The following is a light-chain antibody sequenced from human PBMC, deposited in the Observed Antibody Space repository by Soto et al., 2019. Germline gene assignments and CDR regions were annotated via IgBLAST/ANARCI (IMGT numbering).Light chain of an antibody. CDR3: QQYGSSSFT. Sequence: EIVLTQSPGTLSLSPGERATLSCRASQSVSSSYLAWYQQKPGQAPRLLIYGASSRDTGIPDRFSGSGSGQNFTLTISRLELEDFAVYYCQQYGSSSFTFGPGTKVDIK. J-gene: IGKJ3*01. CDR1: QSVSSSY. CDR2: GAS. V-gene: IGKV3-20*01.